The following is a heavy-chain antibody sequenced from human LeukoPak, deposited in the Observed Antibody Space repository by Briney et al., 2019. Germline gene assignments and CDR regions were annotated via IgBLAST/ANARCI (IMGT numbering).Heavy chain of an antibody. V-gene: IGHV3-74*01. CDR2: IKTDGTTT. J-gene: IGHJ4*02. CDR1: GFPFSSYW. Sequence: TGGSLRPSCAASGFPFSSYWMHWVRQAPGEGLVWVSRIKTDGTTTDYADSVKGRFTVSRDNAKNTLYLQMNSLRAEDTAVYYCARGPYTSGVYRLDYWGQGTLVTVSS. CDR3: ARGPYTSGVYRLDY. D-gene: IGHD6-19*01.